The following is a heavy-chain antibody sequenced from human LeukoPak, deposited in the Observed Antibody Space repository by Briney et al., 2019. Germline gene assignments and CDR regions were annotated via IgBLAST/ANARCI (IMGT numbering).Heavy chain of an antibody. D-gene: IGHD3-22*01. Sequence: GGSLRLSCAASGFTFSSYEMNWVRQAPGKGLEWVSYISSSGSTIYYADSVKGRFTISRDNSKNTLYLQMNSLRAEDTAVYYCAKGRYDSSGYYSSNYYYMDVWGKGTTVTVSS. CDR2: ISSSGSTI. CDR3: AKGRYDSSGYYSSNYYYMDV. CDR1: GFTFSSYE. V-gene: IGHV3-48*03. J-gene: IGHJ6*03.